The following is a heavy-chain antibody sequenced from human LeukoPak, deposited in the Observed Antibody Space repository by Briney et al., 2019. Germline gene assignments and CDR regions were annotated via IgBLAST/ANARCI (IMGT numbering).Heavy chain of an antibody. J-gene: IGHJ4*02. V-gene: IGHV3-23*01. CDR3: AKDPGSNWWGYFDY. CDR1: GFTFSSYA. CDR2: ISSTGGST. Sequence: GGSLRLSRSASGFTFSSYAMTWVRQAPGKGLEWVSVISSTGGSTYYADSVKGRFTISRDNSKNTLYLQMNSLRAEDSAVYFCAKDPGSNWWGYFDYWGQGTLVTVSS. D-gene: IGHD6-13*01.